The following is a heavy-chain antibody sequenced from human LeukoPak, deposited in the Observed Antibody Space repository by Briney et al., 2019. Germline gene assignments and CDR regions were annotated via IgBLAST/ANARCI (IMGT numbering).Heavy chain of an antibody. CDR3: AREALLWFGEFKWFDP. D-gene: IGHD3-10*01. J-gene: IGHJ5*02. CDR2: INHSGST. V-gene: IGHV4-34*01. Sequence: PSETLSLTCAVYGGSFSGYYWSWIRQPPGKGLEWIGEINHSGSTNYNPSLKSRVTISVDTSKNQFSLKLSSVTAADTAVYYCAREALLWFGEFKWFDPWGQGTLVTVSS. CDR1: GGSFSGYY.